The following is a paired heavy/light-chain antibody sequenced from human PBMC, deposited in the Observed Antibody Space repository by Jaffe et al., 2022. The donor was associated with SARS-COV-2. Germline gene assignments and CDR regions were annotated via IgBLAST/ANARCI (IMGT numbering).Light chain of an antibody. Sequence: DIQMTQSPSSLSASVGDRVTITCQASQDISNYLNWYQQKPGKAPKLLIYDASNLETGVPSRFSGAGSGTDFTFTISSLQPEDIATYYCQHYDNFLYTFGQGTKLEIK. CDR2: DAS. CDR3: QHYDNFLYT. V-gene: IGKV1-33*01. J-gene: IGKJ2*01. CDR1: QDISNY.
Heavy chain of an antibody. J-gene: IGHJ5*02. CDR2: IRSKAYGGTT. CDR1: GFTFGDYA. Sequence: EVQLVESGGGLVQPGRSLRLSCTTSGFTFGDYAMSWFRQAPGKGLEWVGFIRSKAYGGTTEYAASVKGRFTISRDDSKSIAYLQMNSLKNEDTAVFYCTRVRYSSTWGPDPWGQGTLVTVSS. CDR3: TRVRYSSTWGPDP. V-gene: IGHV3-49*03. D-gene: IGHD6-13*01.